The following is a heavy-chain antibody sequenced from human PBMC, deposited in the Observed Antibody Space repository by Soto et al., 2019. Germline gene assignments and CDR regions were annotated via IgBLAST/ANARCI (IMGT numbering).Heavy chain of an antibody. Sequence: AASVKVSCKASGYTFTSYGISWVRQAPGQGLEWMGWISAYNGNTNYAQKLQGRVTMTTDTSTSTAYMELRSLRSDDTAVYYCASPTDSSGWYHAFDIWGQGTMVTVSS. D-gene: IGHD6-19*01. CDR1: GYTFTSYG. CDR2: ISAYNGNT. CDR3: ASPTDSSGWYHAFDI. J-gene: IGHJ3*02. V-gene: IGHV1-18*01.